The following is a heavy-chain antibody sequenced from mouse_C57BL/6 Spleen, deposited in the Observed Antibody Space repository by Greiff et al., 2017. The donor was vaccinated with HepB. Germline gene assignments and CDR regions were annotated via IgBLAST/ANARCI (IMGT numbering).Heavy chain of an antibody. CDR2: ISYDGSN. CDR1: GYSITSGYY. Sequence: EESGPGLVKPSQSLSLTCSVPGYSITSGYYWNWIRQFPGNKLEWMGYISYDGSNNYNPSLKNRISITRDTSKNQFFLKLNSVTTEDTATYYCARGNYYGSSYDWFAYWGQGTLVTVSA. D-gene: IGHD1-1*01. J-gene: IGHJ3*01. V-gene: IGHV3-6*01. CDR3: ARGNYYGSSYDWFAY.